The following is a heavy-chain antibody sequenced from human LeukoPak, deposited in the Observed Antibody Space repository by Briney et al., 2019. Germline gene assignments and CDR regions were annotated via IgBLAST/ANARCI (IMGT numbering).Heavy chain of an antibody. CDR3: AKDPGRSSWGYYYYYYGMDV. CDR2: ISSSSSTI. V-gene: IGHV3-48*04. D-gene: IGHD6-13*01. Sequence: GGSLRLSCAASGFTFSSYSMNWVRQAPGKGLEWVSYISSSSSTIYYADSVKGRFTISRDNAKNSLYLQMNSLRAEDTAVYYCAKDPGRSSWGYYYYYYGMDVWGQGTTVTVSS. J-gene: IGHJ6*02. CDR1: GFTFSSYS.